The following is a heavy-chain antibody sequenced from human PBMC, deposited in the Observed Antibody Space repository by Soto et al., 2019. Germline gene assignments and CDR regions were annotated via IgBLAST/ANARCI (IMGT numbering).Heavy chain of an antibody. Sequence: ASVKVSCKASGYTFTSYGISWVRQAPGQGLEWMGWISAYNGNTNYAQKLQGRVTMTTDTSTSTAYMELRSLRSDDTAVYYCARDRGIAVAGTFGYWGQATLVTVSS. V-gene: IGHV1-18*01. J-gene: IGHJ4*02. CDR2: ISAYNGNT. CDR3: ARDRGIAVAGTFGY. CDR1: GYTFTSYG. D-gene: IGHD6-19*01.